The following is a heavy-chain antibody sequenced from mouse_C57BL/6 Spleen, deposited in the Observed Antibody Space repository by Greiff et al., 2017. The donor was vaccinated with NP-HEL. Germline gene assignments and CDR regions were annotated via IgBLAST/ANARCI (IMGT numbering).Heavy chain of an antibody. CDR1: GYTFTSYW. CDR2: INPSNGGT. Sequence: QVQLQQPGTELVKPGASVKLSCKASGYTFTSYWMHWVKQRHGQGLEWIGNINPSNGGTNYNEKFKSKATLTVDKSSSTAYMQLSSLTAADSAVYYCAREDYFLYAMDYGGQGTSVTVSS. CDR3: AREDYFLYAMDY. D-gene: IGHD1-1*01. J-gene: IGHJ4*01. V-gene: IGHV1-53*01.